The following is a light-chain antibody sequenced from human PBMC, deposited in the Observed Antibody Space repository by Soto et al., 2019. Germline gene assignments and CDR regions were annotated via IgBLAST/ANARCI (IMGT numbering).Light chain of an antibody. CDR3: QQYNNWPPMT. V-gene: IGKV3-15*01. Sequence: ETLMTQSPATLSVSPGERATLSCRASQSVNNNLAWYQQKPGQAPRLLIYGASTRATGVPATFSGSASGTEFTLTISSLQSEDFAVYYCQQYNNWPPMTFGQGTKVDI. J-gene: IGKJ1*01. CDR2: GAS. CDR1: QSVNNN.